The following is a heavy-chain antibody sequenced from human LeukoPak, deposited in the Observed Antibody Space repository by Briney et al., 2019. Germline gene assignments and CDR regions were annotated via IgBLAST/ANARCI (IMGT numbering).Heavy chain of an antibody. V-gene: IGHV4-30-4*02. CDR1: GGSISSGDYY. CDR2: IYYSGST. J-gene: IGHJ6*03. D-gene: IGHD1/OR15-1a*01. Sequence: SETLSLTCTVSGGSISSGDYYWSWIRQPPGKGLEWIGYIYYSGSTYYNPSLKSRVTISVDTSKNQFSLKLSSVTAADTAVYYCARVKEQPRGLSKQPGDMDVWGKGTTVTVSS. CDR3: ARVKEQPRGLSKQPGDMDV.